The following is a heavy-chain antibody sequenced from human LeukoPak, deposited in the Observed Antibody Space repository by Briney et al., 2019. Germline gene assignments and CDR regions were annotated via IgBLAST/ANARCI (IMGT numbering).Heavy chain of an antibody. CDR3: AKVPSEHAVYYMDV. CDR2: IRYDGSNK. D-gene: IGHD1/OR15-1a*01. V-gene: IGHV3-30*02. CDR1: GFTFSSYG. Sequence: GGSLRLSCAASGFTFSSYGMHWVRQAPGKGLEWVAFIRYDGSNKYYADSVKGRFTISRDNSKNTLYLQMNSLRAEDTAVYYCAKVPSEHAVYYMDVWGKGTTVTVSS. J-gene: IGHJ6*03.